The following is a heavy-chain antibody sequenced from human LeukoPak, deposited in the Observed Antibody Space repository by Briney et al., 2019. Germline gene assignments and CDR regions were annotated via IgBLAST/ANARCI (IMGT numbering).Heavy chain of an antibody. CDR2: IYYSGST. Sequence: PSETLSLTCTVSGGSISSYYWSWIRQPPGKGLEWIGYIYYSGSTNYNPSLKSRATISVDTSKNQFSLKLSSVTAADTAVYYCARLAAYYYYGMDVWGQGTTVTVSS. V-gene: IGHV4-59*08. J-gene: IGHJ6*02. CDR3: ARLAAYYYYGMDV. CDR1: GGSISSYY.